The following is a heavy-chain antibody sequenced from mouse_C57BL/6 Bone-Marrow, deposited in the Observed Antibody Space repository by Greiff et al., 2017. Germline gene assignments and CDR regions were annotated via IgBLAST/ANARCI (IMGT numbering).Heavy chain of an antibody. CDR2: IDPENGDT. D-gene: IGHD2-3*01. Sequence: VQLKQSGAELVRPGASVKLSCTASGFNIKDDYMHWVKQRPEQGLEWIGLIDPENGDTEYASKFQGKATITADTSSNTAYLQLSSLTSEDTAVYYCTTMMFDYWGQGTTLTVSS. CDR3: TTMMFDY. J-gene: IGHJ2*01. V-gene: IGHV14-4*01. CDR1: GFNIKDDY.